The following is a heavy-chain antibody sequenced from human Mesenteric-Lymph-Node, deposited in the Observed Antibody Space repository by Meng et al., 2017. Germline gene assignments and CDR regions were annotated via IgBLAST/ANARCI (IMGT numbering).Heavy chain of an antibody. J-gene: IGHJ4*02. V-gene: IGHV4-4*02. Sequence: AWAPGLVKPSGTLSRTCAVSGSSTSSSNVGSWVRQPPGKGLEWIGEIYHSGSTNYNPSLKSRVTISVDKSKNQFSLNLSSVTAADTAVYYCARVGQWLPIDYWGQGTLVTVSS. D-gene: IGHD6-19*01. CDR2: IYHSGST. CDR3: ARVGQWLPIDY. CDR1: GSSTSSSNV.